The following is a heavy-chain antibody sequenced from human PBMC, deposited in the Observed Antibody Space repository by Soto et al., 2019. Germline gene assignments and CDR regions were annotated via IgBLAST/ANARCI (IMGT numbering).Heavy chain of an antibody. V-gene: IGHV3-33*01. CDR2: IWYDGSNK. J-gene: IGHJ6*02. D-gene: IGHD3-22*01. Sequence: QVQLVESGGGVVQPGRSLRLSCAASGFTFSSYGMHWVRQAPGKGLEWVAVIWYDGSNKYYADSVKGRFTISRDNSKNALYLQRNSLRAEDTAVYYCARDPFSDYYDGSGYYYYYGMDVWGQGTTVTVSS. CDR1: GFTFSSYG. CDR3: ARDPFSDYYDGSGYYYYYGMDV.